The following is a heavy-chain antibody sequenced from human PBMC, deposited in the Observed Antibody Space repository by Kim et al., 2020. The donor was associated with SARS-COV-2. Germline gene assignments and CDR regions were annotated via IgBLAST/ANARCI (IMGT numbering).Heavy chain of an antibody. CDR1: GFTFSNFA. V-gene: IGHV3-23*01. D-gene: IGHD5-12*01. CDR2: ISGSGGGT. J-gene: IGHJ4*02. CDR3: AKQHGCSGYQPGN. Sequence: GGSLRLSCAASGFTFSNFAMTWVRQAPGKGLEWVATISGSGGGTYYADSVKGRFTISRDNSKNTLYLQMYILRAEDTAVYYCAKQHGCSGYQPGNWGQGT.